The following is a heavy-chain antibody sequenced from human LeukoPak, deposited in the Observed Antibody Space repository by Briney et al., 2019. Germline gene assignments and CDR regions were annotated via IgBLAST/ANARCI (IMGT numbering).Heavy chain of an antibody. CDR2: IDPNDSDT. D-gene: IGHD3-3*01. CDR1: GYTFSKYW. J-gene: IGHJ5*02. V-gene: IGHV5-51*01. CDR3: VRGRGYYDSYNGYYGPDNWFET. Sequence: GESLKISCKTSGYTFSKYWIGWVRQKSGKGLEWMGIIDPNDSDTRYSPSFQGPVTISADTSTSTAYLQWSSLMASDTAMYYCVRGRGYYDSYNGYYGPDNWFETWGQGTLVTVSS.